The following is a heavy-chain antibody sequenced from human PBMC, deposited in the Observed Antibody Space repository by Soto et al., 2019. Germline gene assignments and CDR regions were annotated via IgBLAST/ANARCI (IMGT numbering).Heavy chain of an antibody. V-gene: IGHV1-18*04. CDR3: ARKGVTSSWYGGGHDY. J-gene: IGHJ4*02. D-gene: IGHD6-13*01. CDR1: GYPFTSFG. Sequence: QVQVVQSRAEVKQPGASVKVSSKASGYPFTSFGISWVRQAPGQGLEWMGWIRPYNGDTYSAQNLQGRVTMTTDTSTSTAYMELRSLRSDDTAVYYCARKGVTSSWYGGGHDYWAQGTLVTVSS. CDR2: IRPYNGDT.